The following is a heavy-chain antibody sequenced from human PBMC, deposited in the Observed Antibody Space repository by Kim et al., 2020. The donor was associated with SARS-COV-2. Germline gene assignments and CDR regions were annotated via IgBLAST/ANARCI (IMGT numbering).Heavy chain of an antibody. D-gene: IGHD5-18*01. CDR3: ARLRGYSYGHVRSSFDY. J-gene: IGHJ4*02. V-gene: IGHV4-34*01. CDR2: INHSGST. Sequence: SETLSLTCAVYGGSFSGYYWSWIRQPPGKGLEWIGEINHSGSTNYNPSLKSRVTISVDTSKNQFSLKLSSVTAADTAVYYCARLRGYSYGHVRSSFDYWGQGTLVTVSS. CDR1: GGSFSGYY.